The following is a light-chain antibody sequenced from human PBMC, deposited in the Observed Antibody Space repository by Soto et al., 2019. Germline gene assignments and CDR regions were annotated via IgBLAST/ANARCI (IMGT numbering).Light chain of an antibody. CDR1: QSVSINS. CDR3: QQYSSSWYT. CDR2: GAS. V-gene: IGKV3-20*01. J-gene: IGKJ2*01. Sequence: EVVLTQSLDTLPLSPGERATLSCRASQSVSINSLVWYQQKPGQAPRLLIYGASNRATGIPDRFSASGSGTDFTLTISRLEPEDFAMYYCQQYSSSWYTFGQGTKVEVK.